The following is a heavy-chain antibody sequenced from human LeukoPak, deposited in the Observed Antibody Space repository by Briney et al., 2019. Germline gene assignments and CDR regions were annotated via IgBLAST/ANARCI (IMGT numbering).Heavy chain of an antibody. J-gene: IGHJ4*02. D-gene: IGHD6-13*01. Sequence: ASVKVSCKASGYTFTGYYMHWVRQAPGQGLEWMGWINPNSGGTNYAQKFQGRVTMTRDTSISTAYMELSRLRSDDTAVYYCATLEGVAAAGTNFDYWGQGTLVTASS. V-gene: IGHV1-2*02. CDR3: ATLEGVAAAGTNFDY. CDR1: GYTFTGYY. CDR2: INPNSGGT.